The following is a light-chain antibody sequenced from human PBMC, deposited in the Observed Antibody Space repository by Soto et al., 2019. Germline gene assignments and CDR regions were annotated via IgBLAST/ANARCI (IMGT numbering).Light chain of an antibody. J-gene: IGKJ3*01. CDR2: AAS. V-gene: IGKV1-39*01. CDR1: QSISSY. CDR3: QQSYSTPLT. Sequence: DIQMTQSPSSLSASVGDRVTITCRASQSISSYLNWYQQKPGEAPKLLIYAASSLQSGVPSRFSGSGSGTDFTLTISSLQPEDFATYYCQQSYSTPLTFGPGTKWIS.